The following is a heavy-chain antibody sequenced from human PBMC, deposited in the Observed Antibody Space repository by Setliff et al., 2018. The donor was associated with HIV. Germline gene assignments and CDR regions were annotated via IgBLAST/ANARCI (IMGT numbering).Heavy chain of an antibody. J-gene: IGHJ3*02. CDR3: ARDPSPYYSDDSGYPDDAFDI. Sequence: ASVKVSCKASGYTFTSYYMHRVRQAPGQGLEWMGIINPSGGSTSYAQKCQGRVTMTRDTSTSTVYMELSSLRSEDTAVYYCARDPSPYYSDDSGYPDDAFDIWGQGTMVTVSS. V-gene: IGHV1-46*03. CDR2: INPSGGST. CDR1: GYTFTSYY. D-gene: IGHD3-22*01.